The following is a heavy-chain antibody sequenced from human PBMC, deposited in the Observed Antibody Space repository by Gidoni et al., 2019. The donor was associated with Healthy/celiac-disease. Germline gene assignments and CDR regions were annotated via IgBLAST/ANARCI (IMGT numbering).Heavy chain of an antibody. CDR1: GFTFSSYA. V-gene: IGHV3-30*04. J-gene: IGHJ4*02. Sequence: QVQLVESGGGVVQPGRSLRLSCAASGFTFSSYAMHWVRQAPGKGLEWVAVISYDGSNKYDADSVKGRITISRDNSKNTLYLQMNSLRAEDTAVYSCARDLGDDSSGYYGGGVDYWGQGTLVTVSS. CDR3: ARDLGDDSSGYYGGGVDY. CDR2: ISYDGSNK. D-gene: IGHD3-22*01.